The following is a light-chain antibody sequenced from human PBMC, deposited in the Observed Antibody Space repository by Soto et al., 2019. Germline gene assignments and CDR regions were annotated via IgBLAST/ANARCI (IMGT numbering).Light chain of an antibody. CDR1: NSNIGSNT. J-gene: IGLJ1*01. Sequence: QSVLTQTPSASGTPGQRVTISCSGSNSNIGSNTVNWYQQLPGTAPKLLIYYDNLRPSRVPDRISGSKSDTSASLAISGRQSDDEADYYWAAWDDSLNGRVFGTGTNLTVL. CDR3: AAWDDSLNGRV. CDR2: YDN. V-gene: IGLV1-44*01.